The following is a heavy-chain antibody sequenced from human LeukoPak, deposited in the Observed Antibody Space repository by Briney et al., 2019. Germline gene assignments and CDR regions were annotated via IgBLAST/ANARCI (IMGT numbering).Heavy chain of an antibody. J-gene: IGHJ4*02. Sequence: GGSLRLSCAASGLTFSSDPMTWVRQAPGKGLEWVSTITGSDDRTYYAGSVKDRFTISRDYSKNTLHLQMNSLTAEDTAIYYCAKGPQLGSGYHPDYWGQGTLVTVSS. V-gene: IGHV3-23*01. CDR2: ITGSDDRT. CDR1: GLTFSSDP. CDR3: AKGPQLGSGYHPDY. D-gene: IGHD3-22*01.